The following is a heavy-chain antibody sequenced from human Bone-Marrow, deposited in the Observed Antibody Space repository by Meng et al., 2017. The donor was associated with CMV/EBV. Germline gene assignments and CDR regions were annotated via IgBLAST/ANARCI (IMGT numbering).Heavy chain of an antibody. CDR3: AKDSGYSGSHAFGP. CDR1: GFTVSNHG. D-gene: IGHD1-26*01. CDR2: IQHDGSNK. Sequence: GESLKISCAASGFTVSNHGMHWVRQAPGRGLDWLAFIQHDGSNKYYADSVKGRFTISRDNSKNTLYLQMSSLRSDDTAVYYCAKDSGYSGSHAFGPWGQGTLVTGSS. V-gene: IGHV3-30*02. J-gene: IGHJ5*02.